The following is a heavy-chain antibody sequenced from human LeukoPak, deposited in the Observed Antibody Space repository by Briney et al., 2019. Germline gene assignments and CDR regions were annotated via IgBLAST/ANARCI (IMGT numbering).Heavy chain of an antibody. CDR1: GGSISSGSYY. V-gene: IGHV4-61*02. J-gene: IGHJ4*02. CDR2: IYPSGTT. D-gene: IGHD5-12*01. CDR3: ARGQEVVAENYFDY. Sequence: KTSQTLSPTCTVSGGSISSGSYYWSWIRQPAGKGLEWIGRIYPSGTTNYNPSLKSRVTISVDTSKNQFSLRLRSVTAADTAVYYCARGQEVVAENYFDYWGQGTLVTVSS.